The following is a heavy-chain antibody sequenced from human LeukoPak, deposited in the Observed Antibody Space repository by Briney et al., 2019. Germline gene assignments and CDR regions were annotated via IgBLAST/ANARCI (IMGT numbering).Heavy chain of an antibody. Sequence: SETLSLTCTVSGGSISSSSCSWIRQPPGKGLEWIGYIYYTGSTSYNSSLKSRVTISLDTSKSQFSLKLSSVTAADTAVYYCARGFAAASNFDDWGQGTLVTVPS. J-gene: IGHJ4*02. CDR3: ARGFAAASNFDD. CDR2: IYYTGST. V-gene: IGHV4-59*01. D-gene: IGHD6-25*01. CDR1: GGSISSSS.